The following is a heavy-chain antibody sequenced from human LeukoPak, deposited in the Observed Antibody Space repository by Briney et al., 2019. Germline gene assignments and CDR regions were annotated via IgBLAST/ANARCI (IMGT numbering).Heavy chain of an antibody. J-gene: IGHJ4*02. V-gene: IGHV3-11*01. CDR1: GFTFSDYY. CDR2: ISSSGSTI. Sequence: GGSLRLSCAASGFTFSDYYMSWIRQAPGKGLEWVSYISSSGSTIYYADSVKGRFTISRDNAKNSLYLQMNSLRAEDTAVYYCSRENYYDSSGYYPPGYWGQGTLVTVSS. CDR3: SRENYYDSSGYYPPGY. D-gene: IGHD3-22*01.